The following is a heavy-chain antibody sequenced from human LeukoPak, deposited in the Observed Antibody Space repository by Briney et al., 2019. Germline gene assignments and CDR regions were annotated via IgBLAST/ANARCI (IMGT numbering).Heavy chain of an antibody. CDR1: GGSISSYY. CDR2: IYYSGST. Sequence: PSETLSLTCTVSGGSISSYYWSWIRQPPGKGLEWIGYIYYSGSTNYNPSLKSRVTISVDTSKNQFSLKLSSVSAADTAVYYCAGKHRSAGKFDYWGQGTLVTVSS. CDR3: AGKHRSAGKFDY. V-gene: IGHV4-59*01. J-gene: IGHJ4*02.